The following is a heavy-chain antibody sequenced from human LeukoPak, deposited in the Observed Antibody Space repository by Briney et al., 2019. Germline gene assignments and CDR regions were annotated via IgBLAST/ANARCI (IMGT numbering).Heavy chain of an antibody. CDR2: IRYDGSNK. V-gene: IGHV3-30*02. D-gene: IGHD3-16*02. CDR3: AKLFEGPEIDAYYDYVWGSYRSHFDY. CDR1: GFTFSSYG. J-gene: IGHJ4*02. Sequence: PGGSLRLSCAASGFTFSSYGMHWVRQAPGKGLEWAAFIRYDGSNKYYADSVKGRFTISRDNSKNTLYLQMNSLRAEDTAVYYCAKLFEGPEIDAYYDYVWGSYRSHFDYWGQGTLVTVSS.